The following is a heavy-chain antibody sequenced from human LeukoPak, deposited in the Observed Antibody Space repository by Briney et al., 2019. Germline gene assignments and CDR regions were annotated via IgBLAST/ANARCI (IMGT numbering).Heavy chain of an antibody. D-gene: IGHD3-22*01. CDR1: GGTFSSYA. CDR2: IIPIFGTA. J-gene: IGHJ4*02. V-gene: IGHV1-69*13. CDR3: ARPKAPYYYDSSGYYFFDY. Sequence: ASVKVSRKASGGTFSSYAISWVRQAPGQGLEWMGGIIPIFGTANYAQKFQGRVTITADESTSTAYMELSSLRSEDTAVYYCARPKAPYYYDSSGYYFFDYWGQGTLVTVSS.